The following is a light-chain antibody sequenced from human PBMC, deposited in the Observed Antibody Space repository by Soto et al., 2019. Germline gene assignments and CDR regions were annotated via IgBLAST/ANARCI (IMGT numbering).Light chain of an antibody. V-gene: IGLV2-23*02. Sequence: SALNQPASVSGSPGQSITISSTGTSSDVGSYNLVSWYQQHPGKAPKLMLYDVSKRPSGVPDRFSGSKSGNTASLTISGLQSEDEADYYCCSFAGNYIYVFGTGTKVTVL. CDR3: CSFAGNYIYV. J-gene: IGLJ1*01. CDR2: DVS. CDR1: SSDVGSYNL.